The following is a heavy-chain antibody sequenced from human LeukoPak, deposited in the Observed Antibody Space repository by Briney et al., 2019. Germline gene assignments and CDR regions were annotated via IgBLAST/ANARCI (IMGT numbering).Heavy chain of an antibody. CDR1: GFTFSSYS. D-gene: IGHD3-10*01. V-gene: IGHV3-48*01. Sequence: GGSLRLSCTASGFTFSSYSMNWVRQAPGQGLEWISYISSGGSTVYYADSVKGRFTVSRDNAENALFLQMNSPRVEDTAVYYCARDMRGGSSSGGADCWGQGALVTVSS. CDR3: ARDMRGGSSSGGADC. J-gene: IGHJ4*02. CDR2: ISSGGSTV.